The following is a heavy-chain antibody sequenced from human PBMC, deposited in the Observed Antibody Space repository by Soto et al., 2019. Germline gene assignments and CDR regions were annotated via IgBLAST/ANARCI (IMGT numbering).Heavy chain of an antibody. D-gene: IGHD6-19*01. CDR3: AREGYNSGWNLGYYYYYMDV. CDR2: IYYSGST. V-gene: IGHV4-39*02. J-gene: IGHJ6*03. Sequence: SETLSLTCTVSGGSISSSSYYWGWIRQPPGKGLEWIGSIYYSGSTYYNPSLKSRVTISVDTSKNQFSLKLSSVTAADTAVYYCAREGYNSGWNLGYYYYYMDVWGEGTTVTVSS. CDR1: GGSISSSSYY.